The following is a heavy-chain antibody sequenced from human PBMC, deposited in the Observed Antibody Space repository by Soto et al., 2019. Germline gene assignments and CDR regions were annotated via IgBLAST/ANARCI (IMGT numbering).Heavy chain of an antibody. Sequence: QVQLQESGPVLVKPSQTLSLTCTVSGGSISSGGYYWSWIRQHPGKGLEWIGYIYYSGSTYYNPSLKSRVSISVDTSKNQFALKLSSVPAADTAVYYCSRVGSDGYNTAGAAYSGQRTLVTVSS. D-gene: IGHD5-12*01. CDR1: GGSISSGGYY. CDR3: SRVGSDGYNTAGAAY. CDR2: IYYSGST. J-gene: IGHJ4*02. V-gene: IGHV4-31*03.